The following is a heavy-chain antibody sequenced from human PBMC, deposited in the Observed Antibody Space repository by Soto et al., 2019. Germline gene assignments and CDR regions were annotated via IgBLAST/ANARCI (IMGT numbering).Heavy chain of an antibody. Sequence: QVQLVQSGAEVKKPGVSVKVSCKASGYTFTSYSISWVRQAPGQGLEWMGWVNVYNGNTKYAQKFEGRVTMTTDTSTDTVYMELRSLTSDDTAVYYCARDGVAVTTGISGYWGQGTLVTVSS. D-gene: IGHD4-4*01. CDR2: VNVYNGNT. CDR3: ARDGVAVTTGISGY. J-gene: IGHJ4*02. CDR1: GYTFTSYS. V-gene: IGHV1-18*01.